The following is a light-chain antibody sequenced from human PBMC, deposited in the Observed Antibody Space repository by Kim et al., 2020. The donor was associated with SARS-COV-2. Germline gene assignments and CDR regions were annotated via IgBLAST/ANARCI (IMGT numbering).Light chain of an antibody. CDR3: QVWDSSSDHRV. Sequence: APGKTARITCGGNNIGSKSVHGYQQKPGQAPVLVIYYYSDRPSGIPERFSGSNSGNTATLTISRVEAGDEADYYCQVWDSSSDHRVFGGGTQLTVL. CDR2: YYS. J-gene: IGLJ3*02. V-gene: IGLV3-21*04. CDR1: NIGSKS.